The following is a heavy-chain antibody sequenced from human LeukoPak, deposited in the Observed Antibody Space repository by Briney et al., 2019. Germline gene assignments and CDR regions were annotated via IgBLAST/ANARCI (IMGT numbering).Heavy chain of an antibody. V-gene: IGHV1-69*13. CDR1: GGTFSSYA. CDR2: IIPIFGTA. Sequence: SVKVSCKASGGTFSSYAISWVRQAPGQGLEWMGGIIPIFGTANYAQKFQGRVTITADESTSTAYMELSSLRSEDTAVYYCARDRDGYCSSTSCYSDLDYWGQGTLVAVSS. CDR3: ARDRDGYCSSTSCYSDLDY. J-gene: IGHJ4*02. D-gene: IGHD2-2*03.